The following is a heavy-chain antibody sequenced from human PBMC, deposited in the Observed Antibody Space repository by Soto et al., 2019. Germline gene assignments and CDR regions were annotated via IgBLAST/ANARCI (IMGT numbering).Heavy chain of an antibody. Sequence: SETLSLTCAVYGGSFSGYYWSWIRQPPGKGLEWIGEINHSGSTNYNPSLKSRVTISVDGSKNQFSLKVNSVTAADTAVYYCARGRLVPAVSFDYWGQGALVTVSS. V-gene: IGHV4-34*01. D-gene: IGHD2-2*01. CDR2: INHSGST. CDR3: ARGRLVPAVSFDY. J-gene: IGHJ4*02. CDR1: GGSFSGYY.